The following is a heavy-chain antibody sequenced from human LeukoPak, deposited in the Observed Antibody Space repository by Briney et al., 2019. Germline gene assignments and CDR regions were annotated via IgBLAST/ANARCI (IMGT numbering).Heavy chain of an antibody. CDR3: ARMAFGGYRYGYGYYFDY. D-gene: IGHD5-18*01. CDR1: GGSISSYY. J-gene: IGHJ4*02. V-gene: IGHV4-59*08. Sequence: SETLSLTCTVSGGSISSYYWSWIRQPPGKGLEWIGDIYYSGSTNYNPSLKSRVTISVDTSKNQFSLKLSSVTAADTAVYYCARMAFGGYRYGYGYYFDYWGQGTLVTVSS. CDR2: IYYSGST.